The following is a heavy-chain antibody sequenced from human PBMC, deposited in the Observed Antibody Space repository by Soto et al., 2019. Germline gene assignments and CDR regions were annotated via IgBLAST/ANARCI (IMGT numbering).Heavy chain of an antibody. D-gene: IGHD2-21*01. CDR1: GGSISSSSYY. V-gene: IGHV4-39*01. J-gene: IGHJ6*02. Sequence: PSETLSLTCTVSGGSISSSSYYWGWIRQAPGKGLECIGSIYYSGSTSYNPSLKSRVTISVDTSKNQFSLKLSSVTAADTAVYYCARHIRGNSCMDVWGQGTTVTVSS. CDR3: ARHIRGNSCMDV. CDR2: IYYSGST.